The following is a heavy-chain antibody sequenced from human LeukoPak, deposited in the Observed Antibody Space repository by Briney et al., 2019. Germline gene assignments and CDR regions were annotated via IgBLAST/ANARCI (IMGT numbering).Heavy chain of an antibody. CDR3: AKGPPYYYGSGSYYNYFDN. V-gene: IGHV3-43*01. J-gene: IGHJ4*02. CDR1: GFTFDDYT. CDR2: ISWDGGST. D-gene: IGHD3-10*01. Sequence: GGSLRLSCAASGFTFDDYTIHWVRQAPGKGLEWVSLISWDGGSTYYVDSVKGRFTISRDNSKNSLYLQMNSLRTEDTALYYCAKGPPYYYGSGSYYNYFDNWGQGTLVTVSS.